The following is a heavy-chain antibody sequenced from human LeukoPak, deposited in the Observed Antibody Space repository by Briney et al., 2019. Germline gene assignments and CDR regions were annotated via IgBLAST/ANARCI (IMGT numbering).Heavy chain of an antibody. Sequence: GGSLRLSCAASGFTFSSYSMNWVRQAPGKGLEWVSSISSSSSYIYYADSVKGRFTISRDNAKNSLYLQMNSLRAEDTAVYYCARVLRYFDWYDAFDIWGQGTMVTVSS. V-gene: IGHV3-21*01. D-gene: IGHD3-9*01. CDR3: ARVLRYFDWYDAFDI. CDR1: GFTFSSYS. CDR2: ISSSSSYI. J-gene: IGHJ3*02.